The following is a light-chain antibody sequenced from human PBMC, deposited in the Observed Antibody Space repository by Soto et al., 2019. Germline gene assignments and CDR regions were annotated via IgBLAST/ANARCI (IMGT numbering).Light chain of an antibody. J-gene: IGKJ4*01. CDR1: RTVSGNY. V-gene: IGKV3D-20*02. CDR2: DAI. CDR3: QQRSNWPYLT. Sequence: EIVLTQSPGTLSLSPGDRATLSCRASRTVSGNYLAWYQQRPNQAPRLLIFDAIRRAAGIPDRFSGSGSGTDFTLTISRLEPEDFAVYYCQQRSNWPYLTFGGGTRV.